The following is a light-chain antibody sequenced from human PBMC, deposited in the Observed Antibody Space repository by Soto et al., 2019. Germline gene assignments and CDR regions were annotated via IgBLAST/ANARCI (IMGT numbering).Light chain of an antibody. CDR1: SSDVGGYNY. J-gene: IGLJ1*01. Sequence: QSALTQPRSGSGSPGQSVTISCTGTSSDVGGYNYVSWYQQHPRKAAKLMIYDVSKRPSGVPDRFSGSKSGNTASLTISGLQAEDEADYYCCSYAGSYTYVFGTGTKLTVL. CDR3: CSYAGSYTYV. CDR2: DVS. V-gene: IGLV2-11*01.